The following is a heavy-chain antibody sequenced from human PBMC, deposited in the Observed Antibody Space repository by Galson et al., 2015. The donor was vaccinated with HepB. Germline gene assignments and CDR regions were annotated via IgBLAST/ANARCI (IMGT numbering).Heavy chain of an antibody. CDR2: MYFRGSS. Sequence: ETLSLTCSVSGGSIKSYYWSWIRQPPGETLEWLGYMYFRGSSNYNPSLLSRVTISVDASKNQFSLNLRSLTPAATAIYYCVRGPHYGYSQGSPFDHWGPGSLVPVSS. CDR3: VRGPHYGYSQGSPFDH. J-gene: IGHJ4*02. V-gene: IGHV4-59*01. CDR1: GGSIKSYY. D-gene: IGHD2-21*01.